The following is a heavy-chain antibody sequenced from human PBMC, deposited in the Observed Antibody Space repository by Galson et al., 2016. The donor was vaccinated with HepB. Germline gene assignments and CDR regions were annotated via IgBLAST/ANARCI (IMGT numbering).Heavy chain of an antibody. CDR3: ARGRTPNYYGSGNYYYYYAMDV. D-gene: IGHD3-10*01. J-gene: IGHJ6*02. CDR2: ITYDGSNT. V-gene: IGHV3-30-3*01. CDR1: GFTFSSHA. Sequence: SLRLSCAASGFTFSSHAMHWVRQAPGEGLEWVAVITYDGSNTYYADAVKGRFTISRDNSKNTLYLQMNSLRAEDTAVYYCARGRTPNYYGSGNYYYYYAMDVWGQGTTVTVSS.